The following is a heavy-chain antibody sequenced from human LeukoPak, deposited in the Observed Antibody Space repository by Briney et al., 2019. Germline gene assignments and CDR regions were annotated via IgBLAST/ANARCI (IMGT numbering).Heavy chain of an antibody. V-gene: IGHV3-66*01. CDR3: ARGRFLYGSGSYYNYDAFDI. CDR1: GFTVSSNY. D-gene: IGHD3-10*01. J-gene: IGHJ3*02. Sequence: PPGGSLRLSCAASGFTVSSNYMSWVRQAPGKGLEWVSVIYSGGSAYYADSVKGRFTISRDNSKNTLYLQMNSLRAEDTAVYYCARGRFLYGSGSYYNYDAFDIWGQGTMVTVSS. CDR2: IYSGGSA.